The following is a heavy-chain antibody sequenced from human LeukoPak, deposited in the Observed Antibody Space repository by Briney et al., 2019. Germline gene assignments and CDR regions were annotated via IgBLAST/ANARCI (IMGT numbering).Heavy chain of an antibody. CDR3: ARGLRHSSDAFDI. V-gene: IGHV1-69*04. CDR2: IIPILGIA. Sequence: ASVKVSCKASGGTFSSYAISWVRQAPGQGLEWMGRIIPILGIANYAQKFQGRVTMTRNTSISTAYMELSSLRSEDTAVYYCARGLRHSSDAFDIWGQGTMVTVSS. CDR1: GGTFSSYA. J-gene: IGHJ3*02. D-gene: IGHD3-22*01.